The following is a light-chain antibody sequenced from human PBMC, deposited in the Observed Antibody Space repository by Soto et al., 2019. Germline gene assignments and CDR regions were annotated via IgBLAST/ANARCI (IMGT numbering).Light chain of an antibody. CDR1: HPININ. Sequence: DIQMTQSPSSLSASVGDRVPITCRASHPININLVWFQQKPGKAPKSLIYAATNLQSGVPSRFSGSGGGTDFSLTISSLQPEDVATYYCQHYQRYPPSFGGGTKVDIK. CDR2: AAT. J-gene: IGKJ4*01. V-gene: IGKV1-16*01. CDR3: QHYQRYPPS.